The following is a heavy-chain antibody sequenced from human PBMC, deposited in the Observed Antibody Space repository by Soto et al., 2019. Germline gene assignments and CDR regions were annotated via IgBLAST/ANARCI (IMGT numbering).Heavy chain of an antibody. CDR1: GFIFSDYT. CDR3: ARDHGGSTWFVGVYYFFGMDV. CDR2: ISSSGGAI. D-gene: IGHD6-13*01. V-gene: IGHV3-48*02. Sequence: ESGGDLVQPGGSLRLSCAASGFIFSDYTMTWVRQAPGRGLEFVSHISSSGGAIFYAESVKGRFTVSRDNAKNSLYLRMNSLRDEDTAVYFCARDHGGSTWFVGVYYFFGMDVWGQGTAVTVSS. J-gene: IGHJ6*02.